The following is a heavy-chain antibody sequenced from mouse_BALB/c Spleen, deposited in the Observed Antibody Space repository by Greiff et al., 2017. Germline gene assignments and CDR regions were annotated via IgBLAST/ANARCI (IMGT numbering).Heavy chain of an antibody. CDR3: ARGGYYYGSSYVGNAMDY. J-gene: IGHJ4*01. Sequence: VKLQESGAELARPGASVKLSCKASGYTFTSYWMQWVKQRPGQGLEWIGAIYPGDGDTRYTQKFKGKATLTADKSSSTAYMQLSSLASEDSAVYYCARGGYYYGSSYVGNAMDYWGQGTSVTVSS. CDR2: IYPGDGDT. CDR1: GYTFTSYW. D-gene: IGHD1-1*01. V-gene: IGHV1-87*01.